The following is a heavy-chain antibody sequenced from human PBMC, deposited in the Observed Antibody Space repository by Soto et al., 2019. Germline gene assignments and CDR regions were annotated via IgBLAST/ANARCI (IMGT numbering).Heavy chain of an antibody. D-gene: IGHD1-1*01. V-gene: IGHV4-34*01. CDR3: ARGSGIVALPGELEDVNYDF. Sequence: QVQLQQWGAGLVKPSETLSLSCAVYGQSFSGHSWAWIRQPPGKGLEWIGEISESGSTYYNPSLKSRVTISTDTPKNQFSLKLSSVTAADTAAYFCARGSGIVALPGELEDVNYDFWGQGTLVNVSS. CDR1: GQSFSGHS. J-gene: IGHJ4*02. CDR2: ISESGST.